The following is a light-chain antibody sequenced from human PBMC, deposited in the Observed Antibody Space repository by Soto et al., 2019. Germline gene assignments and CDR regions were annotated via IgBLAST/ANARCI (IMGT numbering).Light chain of an antibody. CDR1: QSVSSN. CDR2: GAS. J-gene: IGKJ1*01. CDR3: QQYNSWLWT. V-gene: IGKV3-15*01. Sequence: EVGMTQSPATLSVSPGERATLSCRASQSVSSNLAWYQQKPGQTPRLLMYGASTRDTGIPARFSGSGSGTEFTLTISSLQSEDFAVYYCQQYNSWLWTFGQGTKVEIK.